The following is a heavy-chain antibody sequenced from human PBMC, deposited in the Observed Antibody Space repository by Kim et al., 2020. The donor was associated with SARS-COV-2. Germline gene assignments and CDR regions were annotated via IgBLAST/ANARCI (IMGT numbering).Heavy chain of an antibody. CDR1: GGSISSGSYY. V-gene: IGHV4-61*02. CDR3: ARDEEDYYYYGMDV. Sequence: SETLSLTCTVSGGSISSGSYYWSWIRQPAGKGLEWIGRIYTSGSTNSNPSLKSRVTISVDTSKNQFSLMLSCVTAADTAVYYCARDEEDYYYYGMDVWGQGTTVTVSS. CDR2: IYTSGST. J-gene: IGHJ6*02.